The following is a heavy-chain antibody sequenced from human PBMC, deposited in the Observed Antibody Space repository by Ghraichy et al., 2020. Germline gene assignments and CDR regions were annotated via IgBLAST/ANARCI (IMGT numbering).Heavy chain of an antibody. V-gene: IGHV3-21*01. J-gene: IGHJ5*02. CDR1: GFTFSSYS. CDR2: ISSSSSYI. CDR3: ARETSIAARTGFDP. Sequence: SLRLSCAASGFTFSSYSMNWVRQAPGKGLEWVSSISSSSSYIYYADSVKGRFTISRDNAKNSLYLQMNSLRAEDTAVYYCARETSIAARTGFDPWGQGTLVTVSS. D-gene: IGHD6-6*01.